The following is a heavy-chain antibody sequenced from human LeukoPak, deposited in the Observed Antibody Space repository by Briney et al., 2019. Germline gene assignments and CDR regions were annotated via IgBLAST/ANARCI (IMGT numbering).Heavy chain of an antibody. J-gene: IGHJ4*02. Sequence: SETLSLTCTVSGGSISNSNYYWGWVRQPPGKGLEWIGTICYSGNTYYNPSLKSRVTISVDTSKNQFSLRLSSVTAADTAVYFCMRHEEEDGYNAKPFDFWGQGTLVTVSS. V-gene: IGHV4-39*01. CDR3: MRHEEEDGYNAKPFDF. CDR2: ICYSGNT. CDR1: GGSISNSNYY. D-gene: IGHD5-24*01.